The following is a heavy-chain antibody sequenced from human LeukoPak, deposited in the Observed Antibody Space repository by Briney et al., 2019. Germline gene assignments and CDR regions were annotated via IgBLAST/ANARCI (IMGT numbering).Heavy chain of an antibody. V-gene: IGHV1-8*01. CDR1: GYTFTSYD. CDR2: MNPNSGKT. J-gene: IGHJ5*02. D-gene: IGHD3-9*01. Sequence: ASVKVSCKASGYTFTSYDINWVRQATGQGLEWMGWMNPNSGKTGYAQKFHGRVTMTRNTSISTAYMELSSLRSEDTAVYYCARRSFDWLLSGWFDPWGQGTLVTVSP. CDR3: ARRSFDWLLSGWFDP.